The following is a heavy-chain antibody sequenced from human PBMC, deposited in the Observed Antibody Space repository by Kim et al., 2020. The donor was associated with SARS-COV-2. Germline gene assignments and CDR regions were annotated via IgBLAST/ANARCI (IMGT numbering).Heavy chain of an antibody. D-gene: IGHD3-9*01. V-gene: IGHV6-1*01. Sequence: SQTLSLTCAISGDSVSSNSAAWNWIRQSPSRGLEWLGRTYYRSKWYNDYAVSVKSRITINPDTSKNQFSLQLNSVTPEDTAVYYCARDRHYDILTGYDAFDIWGQGTMVTVSS. CDR2: TYYRSKWYN. CDR3: ARDRHYDILTGYDAFDI. CDR1: GDSVSSNSAA. J-gene: IGHJ3*02.